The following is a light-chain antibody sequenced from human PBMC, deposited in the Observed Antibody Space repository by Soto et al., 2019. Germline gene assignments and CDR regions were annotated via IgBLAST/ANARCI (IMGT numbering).Light chain of an antibody. J-gene: IGLJ1*01. Sequence: QSVLTQPPSASGSPGQSVTISCTGTSSDVGGYNYVSWYQQHPGKAPKLMIYEVSRRPSGVPDRFSGSKSGNTASLTVSGLQPEDEADYYCSSYAGSNNLVFGTGTQLTVL. CDR1: SSDVGGYNY. CDR2: EVS. CDR3: SSYAGSNNLV. V-gene: IGLV2-8*01.